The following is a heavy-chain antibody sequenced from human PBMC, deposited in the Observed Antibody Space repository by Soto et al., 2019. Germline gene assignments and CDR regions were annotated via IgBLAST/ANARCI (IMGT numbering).Heavy chain of an antibody. J-gene: IGHJ5*02. CDR1: GYTFTSYD. CDR3: ARDVDTTSHFNRFDP. D-gene: IGHD5-18*01. CDR2: MNPNSGNT. V-gene: IGHV1-8*01. Sequence: ASVKVSCKASGYTFTSYDINWVRQATGQGLEYLGWMNPNSGNTAYVQKFQGRVTMTWDTSITTAYMELSSLKVEDTALYYCARDVDTTSHFNRFDPWGQGVMVTVSS.